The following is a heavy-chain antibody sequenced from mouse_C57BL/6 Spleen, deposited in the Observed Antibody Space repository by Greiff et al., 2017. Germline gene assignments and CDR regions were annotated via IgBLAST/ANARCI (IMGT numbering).Heavy chain of an antibody. D-gene: IGHD2-12*01. CDR2: IDPNGGGT. V-gene: IGHV1-72*01. J-gene: IGHJ2*01. CDR1: GYTFTSYW. CDR3: AKGGCYDFDY. Sequence: QVQLQQPGAELVKPGASVKLSCKASGYTFTSYWMHWVKQRPGRGLEWIGNIDPNGGGTKYNEKFKGKATLTVDKPSSTAYMQLSSLTSEDSAVYYCAKGGCYDFDYWGQGTTVTVSS.